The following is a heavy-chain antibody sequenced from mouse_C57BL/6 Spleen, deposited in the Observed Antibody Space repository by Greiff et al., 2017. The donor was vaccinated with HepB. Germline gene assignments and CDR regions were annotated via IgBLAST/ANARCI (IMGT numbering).Heavy chain of an antibody. J-gene: IGHJ4*01. CDR2: INPGSGGT. V-gene: IGHV1-54*01. D-gene: IGHD2-3*01. Sequence: VQLQQSGAELVRPGPSVKVSCKASGYAFTNYLIEWVKQRPGQGLEWIGVINPGSGGTNYNEKFKGKATLTADKSSSTAYMQLSSLTSEDSAVYFCAREGGWSQYYYAMDYWGQGTSVTVSS. CDR1: GYAFTNYL. CDR3: AREGGWSQYYYAMDY.